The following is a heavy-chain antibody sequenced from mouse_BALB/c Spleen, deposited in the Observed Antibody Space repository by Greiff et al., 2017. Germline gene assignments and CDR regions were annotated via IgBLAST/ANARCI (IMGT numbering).Heavy chain of an antibody. CDR1: GYAFTSYN. CDR3: GAYYRPWFAY. D-gene: IGHD2-14*01. CDR2: IDPYNGGT. J-gene: IGHJ3*01. Sequence: EVKLQESGPELVKPGASVKVSCKASGYAFTSYNMYWVKQSHGKSLEWIGYIDPYNGGTSYNQKFKGKATLTVDKSSSTAYMHLNSLTSEDSAVYYCGAYYRPWFAYWGQGTLVTVSA. V-gene: IGHV1S135*01.